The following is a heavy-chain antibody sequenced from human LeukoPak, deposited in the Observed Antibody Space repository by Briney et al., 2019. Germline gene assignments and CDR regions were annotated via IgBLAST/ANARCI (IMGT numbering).Heavy chain of an antibody. D-gene: IGHD3-22*01. CDR1: GFTFSSYA. CDR2: ISDSGGGT. CDR3: AKGAPYYYDSRGYGRWRYYFDY. V-gene: IGHV3-23*01. J-gene: IGHJ4*02. Sequence: QPGGSLRLSCAASGFTFSSYAMSWVRQAPGKGLEWASGISDSGGGTYYADSVKGRFTISRDNSKNTLYLQMNSLRAEDTAVYYCAKGAPYYYDSRGYGRWRYYFDYWGQGTLVTVSS.